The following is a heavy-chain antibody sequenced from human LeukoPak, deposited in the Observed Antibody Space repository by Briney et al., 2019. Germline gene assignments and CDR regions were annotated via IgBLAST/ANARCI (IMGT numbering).Heavy chain of an antibody. CDR2: IYYSGST. J-gene: IGHJ4*02. D-gene: IGHD5-18*01. V-gene: IGHV4-59*01. CDR3: ARAGGAMVTLDY. Sequence: SETLSLTCTVSGGSINSYYWSWIRQPPGKGPEWIGNIYYSGSTNYNPSLKSRVTISVDTSKNQFSLKLSSVTAADTAVYYCARAGGAMVTLDYWGQGTLVTASS. CDR1: GGSINSYY.